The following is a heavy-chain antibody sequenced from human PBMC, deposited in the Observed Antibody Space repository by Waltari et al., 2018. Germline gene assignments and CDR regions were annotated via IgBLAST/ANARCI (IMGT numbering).Heavy chain of an antibody. CDR2: ITSSSGYI. V-gene: IGHV3-21*03. CDR3: ARDKAVAGTGNFDY. Sequence: EVTLVESGGGLVTPGGSLRLSCAASGFTLRSYPMHWVRQAPRKGREWVSSITSSSGYIYYADSVKGRFTISRDNAQNSLYLQMNSLTAEDTGVYYCARDKAVAGTGNFDYWGQGNLVTVSS. D-gene: IGHD6-19*01. J-gene: IGHJ4*02. CDR1: GFTLRSYP.